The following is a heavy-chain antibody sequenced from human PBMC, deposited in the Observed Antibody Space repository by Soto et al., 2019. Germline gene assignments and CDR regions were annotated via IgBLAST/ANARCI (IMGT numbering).Heavy chain of an antibody. Sequence: RASVKVSCKASGYTFTGYYMHWVRQAPGQGLEWMGWINPNSGGTNYAQKFQGRVTMTRDTSISTAYMELSRLRSDDTAVYYCARGEEDSSGLMDAFDIWGQGTMVTVSS. CDR3: ARGEEDSSGLMDAFDI. V-gene: IGHV1-2*02. CDR1: GYTFTGYY. CDR2: INPNSGGT. D-gene: IGHD3-22*01. J-gene: IGHJ3*02.